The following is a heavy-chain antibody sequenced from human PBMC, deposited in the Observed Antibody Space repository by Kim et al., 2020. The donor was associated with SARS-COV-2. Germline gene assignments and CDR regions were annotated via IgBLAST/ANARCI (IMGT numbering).Heavy chain of an antibody. CDR3: ARPPTGWGTFDV. J-gene: IGHJ3*01. CDR2: VNQDDSHK. D-gene: IGHD7-27*01. V-gene: IGHV3-7*01. CDR1: GFTFSAYH. Sequence: GGSLRLSCAASGFTFSAYHMSWVRLAPGKGLEWVAIVNQDDSHKLYVDSVKGRFTISRDNAKNSVYLEMNGLKVEDTALYYCARPPTGWGTFDVWGQGT.